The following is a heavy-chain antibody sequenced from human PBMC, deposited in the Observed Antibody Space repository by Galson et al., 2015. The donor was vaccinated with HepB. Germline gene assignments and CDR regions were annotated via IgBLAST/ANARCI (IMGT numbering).Heavy chain of an antibody. CDR1: GFTFSSYA. V-gene: IGHV3-64*01. J-gene: IGHJ5*02. Sequence: SLRLSCAASGFTFSSYAMHWVRQAPGKGLEYVSAISSNGGSTYYANSVKGRFTISRDNSKNTLYLQMGSLRAEDMAVYYCARNWFDPWGQGTLVTVSS. CDR2: ISSNGGST. CDR3: ARNWFDP.